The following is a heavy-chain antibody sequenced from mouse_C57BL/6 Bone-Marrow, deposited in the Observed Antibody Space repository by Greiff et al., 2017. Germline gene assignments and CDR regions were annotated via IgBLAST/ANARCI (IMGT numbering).Heavy chain of an antibody. J-gene: IGHJ2*01. CDR3: ARSGNDYDENY. V-gene: IGHV1-81*01. CDR2: IYPRSGNT. CDR1: GYTFTSYG. Sequence: QVQLQQSGAELARPGASVKLSCKASGYTFTSYGISWVKQRTGQGLEWIGEIYPRSGNTDYNEKFKGKATLTADKSSRTSYMALLSLTSDDSAVYFCARSGNDYDENYWGQGTTLTVSS. D-gene: IGHD2-4*01.